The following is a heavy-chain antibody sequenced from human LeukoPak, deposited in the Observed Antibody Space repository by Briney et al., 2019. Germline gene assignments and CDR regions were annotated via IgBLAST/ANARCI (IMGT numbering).Heavy chain of an antibody. CDR1: GGSISSGDYY. Sequence: SQTLSLTFTVSGGSISSGDYYWSWIRQPPGKGLEWIGYIYYSRSTYYNPSLKSRVTISVDTSKNQFSLKLSSVTAADTAVYYCARGLVATIRNWFDPWGQGTLVTVSS. CDR3: ARGLVATIRNWFDP. J-gene: IGHJ5*02. V-gene: IGHV4-30-4*01. D-gene: IGHD5-12*01. CDR2: IYYSRST.